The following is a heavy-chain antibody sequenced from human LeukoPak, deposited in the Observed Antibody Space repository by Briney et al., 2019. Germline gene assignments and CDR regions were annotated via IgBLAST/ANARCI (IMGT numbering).Heavy chain of an antibody. Sequence: QSGGSLRLSCAASGFTVSANYMAWVRQAPGKGLEWVSTIDSGGLTYYVDSVKGRFTISRDNSKNTLCLQMNSLRDEDTAVYYCASGPRQNSVYDYWGQGALVTVSS. CDR3: ASGPRQNSVYDY. CDR1: GFTVSANY. J-gene: IGHJ4*02. CDR2: IDSGGLT. V-gene: IGHV3-53*01. D-gene: IGHD5/OR15-5a*01.